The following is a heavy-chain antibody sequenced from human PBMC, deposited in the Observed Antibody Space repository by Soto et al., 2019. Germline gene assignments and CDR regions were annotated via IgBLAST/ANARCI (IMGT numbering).Heavy chain of an antibody. Sequence: SETLSLTCTVSGGSISSGGYYWSWIRQHPGKGLEWIGYIYYSGSTYYNPSLKSRVTISVDTSKNQFSLKLSSVTAADTAVYYCARWSRSEQLSFSRFPLMDVWGKGTTVTVSS. CDR3: ARWSRSEQLSFSRFPLMDV. V-gene: IGHV4-31*03. CDR2: IYYSGST. J-gene: IGHJ6*03. D-gene: IGHD3-3*01. CDR1: GGSISSGGYY.